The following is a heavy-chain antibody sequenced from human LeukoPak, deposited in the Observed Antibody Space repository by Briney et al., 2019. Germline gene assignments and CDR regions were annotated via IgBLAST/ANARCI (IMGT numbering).Heavy chain of an antibody. J-gene: IGHJ4*02. CDR1: GFTFRNYA. D-gene: IGHD2-2*01. Sequence: PGGSLRLSCAASGFTFRNYAMSWVRQAPGKGLEWVSSISGSDGSTYYADSVKGRFTISRDNSKNTLYLQMNSLRAEDTAAYYCEPAASGGFDYWGQGTLVTVSS. CDR2: ISGSDGST. CDR3: EPAASGGFDY. V-gene: IGHV3-23*01.